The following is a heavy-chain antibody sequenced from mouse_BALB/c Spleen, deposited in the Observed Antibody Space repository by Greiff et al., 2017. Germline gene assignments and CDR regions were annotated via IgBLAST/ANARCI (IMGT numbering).Heavy chain of an antibody. CDR3: TRSKGYDGPWFAY. Sequence: VQLQQSGTVLARPGASVKMSCKASGYTFTSYWMHWVKQRPGQGLVWIGAIYPGNSDTSYNQKFKGKAKLTAVTSTSTAYMELSSLTNEDSAVYYCTRSKGYDGPWFAYWGQGTLVTVSA. D-gene: IGHD2-14*01. V-gene: IGHV1-5*01. CDR1: GYTFTSYW. CDR2: IYPGNSDT. J-gene: IGHJ3*01.